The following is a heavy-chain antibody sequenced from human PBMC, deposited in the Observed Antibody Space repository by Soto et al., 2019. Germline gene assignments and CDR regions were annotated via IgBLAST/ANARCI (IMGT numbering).Heavy chain of an antibody. V-gene: IGHV3-9*01. D-gene: IGHD3-3*01. Sequence: EVQLVESGGGLVQPGRSLRLSCAASGFTFDDYAMHWVRQAPGKGLEWVSGISWNSGSIGYADSVKGRFTISRDNAKNSLYLQMNSLRAEDTALYYCAKDVRRFSAPEAPDVWGKGTTVTVSS. CDR3: AKDVRRFSAPEAPDV. CDR2: ISWNSGSI. J-gene: IGHJ6*04. CDR1: GFTFDDYA.